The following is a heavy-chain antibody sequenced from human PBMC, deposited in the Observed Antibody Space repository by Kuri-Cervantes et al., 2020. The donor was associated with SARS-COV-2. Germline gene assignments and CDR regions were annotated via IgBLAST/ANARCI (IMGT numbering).Heavy chain of an antibody. CDR3: ARDLSTVLGEDYFDY. J-gene: IGHJ4*02. Sequence: GGSLRLPCAASGFTFSSYGMHWVRQAPGKGLEWVAGIWYDGSNKYYADSVKGRFTIYRDNSKNTLCLPMNSLRSEDTTVYYCARDLSTVLGEDYFDYWGQGTLVTVSS. CDR1: GFTFSSYG. D-gene: IGHD2-8*01. CDR2: IWYDGSNK. V-gene: IGHV3-33*01.